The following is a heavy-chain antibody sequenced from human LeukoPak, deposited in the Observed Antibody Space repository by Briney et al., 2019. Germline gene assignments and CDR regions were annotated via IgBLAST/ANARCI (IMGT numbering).Heavy chain of an antibody. J-gene: IGHJ4*02. CDR2: IYYSGST. V-gene: IGHV4-59*01. D-gene: IGHD3-3*01. Sequence: SETLSLTCTVSGGSISSYYWSWIRQPPGKGLEWIGYIYYSGSTNYNPSLKSRVTISVDTSKNQFSPKLSSVTAADTAVYYCARDRYYDFWSGYYIPGGLDYWGQGTLVTVSS. CDR3: ARDRYYDFWSGYYIPGGLDY. CDR1: GGSISSYY.